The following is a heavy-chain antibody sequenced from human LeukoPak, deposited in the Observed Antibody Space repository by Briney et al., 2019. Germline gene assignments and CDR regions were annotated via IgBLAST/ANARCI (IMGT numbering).Heavy chain of an antibody. CDR3: AVEVPRSFGVVLRYYYYMDV. V-gene: IGHV1-18*01. CDR2: ISAYNGNT. Sequence: GASVKVSCKASGYTFTSYGISWVRQAPGQGLEWMGWISAYNGNTNYAQKLQGRVTMTTDTSTSTAYMELRSLRSDDTAVYYCAVEVPRSFGVVLRYYYYMDVWGKGTTVTVSS. CDR1: GYTFTSYG. J-gene: IGHJ6*03. D-gene: IGHD3-3*01.